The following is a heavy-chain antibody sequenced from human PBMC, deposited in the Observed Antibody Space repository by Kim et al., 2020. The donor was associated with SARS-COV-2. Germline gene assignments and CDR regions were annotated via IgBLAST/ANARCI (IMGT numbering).Heavy chain of an antibody. V-gene: IGHV4-39*01. J-gene: IGHJ5*02. Sequence: NPSLKSRVTISVDTSKNQFSLKLSSVTAADTAVYYCARQTYTVTLNWFDPWGQGTLVTVSS. CDR3: ARQTYTVTLNWFDP. D-gene: IGHD4-17*01.